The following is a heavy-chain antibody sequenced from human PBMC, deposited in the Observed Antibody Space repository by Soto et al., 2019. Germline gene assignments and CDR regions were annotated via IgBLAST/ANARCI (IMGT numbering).Heavy chain of an antibody. CDR3: VKDRYVDY. V-gene: IGHV3-64D*06. Sequence: PGGSLRLSXSVSGFTFSSYAMHWVRQAPGKGLEYVASISSEGASTYYADSVKGRFIISRDNSKNTLYLQMSSLRAEDTAVYYCVKDRYVDYWGQGILVTVSS. J-gene: IGHJ4*02. CDR2: ISSEGAST. CDR1: GFTFSSYA.